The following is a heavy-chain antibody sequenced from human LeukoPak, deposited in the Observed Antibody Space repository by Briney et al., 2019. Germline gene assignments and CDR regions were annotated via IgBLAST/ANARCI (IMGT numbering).Heavy chain of an antibody. Sequence: SETLSLTCTVSGGSVSSGSYYWSWIRQPPGKGLEWIGYIYYSGSTNYNPSLKSRVTISVDTSKNQFSLKLSSVTAADTAVYYCARDTSGRFDPWGQGTLDTVSS. CDR3: ARDTSGRFDP. J-gene: IGHJ5*02. V-gene: IGHV4-61*01. D-gene: IGHD3-3*01. CDR2: IYYSGST. CDR1: GGSVSSGSYY.